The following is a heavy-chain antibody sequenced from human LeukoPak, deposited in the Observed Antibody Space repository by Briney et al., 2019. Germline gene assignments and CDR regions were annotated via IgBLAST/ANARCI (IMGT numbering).Heavy chain of an antibody. CDR1: GGSIITNDYW. J-gene: IGHJ4*02. D-gene: IGHD3-10*01. V-gene: IGHV4-39*01. CDR2: IDHAGTT. CDR3: ARHVSGHYYGSGSIDY. Sequence: SETLSLTCVVSGGSIITNDYWWGWIRQPPGKGLEWIGTIDHAGTTFYNVSLKSRVTISVDTPNNQFSLKLSSVTAADTAVYYCARHVSGHYYGSGSIDYWGQGTLVTVSS.